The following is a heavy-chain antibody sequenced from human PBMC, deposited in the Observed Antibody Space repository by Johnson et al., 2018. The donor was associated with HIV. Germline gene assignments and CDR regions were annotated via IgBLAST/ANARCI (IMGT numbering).Heavy chain of an antibody. D-gene: IGHD1-26*01. J-gene: IGHJ3*02. Sequence: ESGGGLVQPGGSLRLSCAASGFTFDDYGMSWVRQAPGKGLEWVAVISYDGSNKYYADSVKGRFTISRDNSKNTLYLQMNSLRAEDTALYYCAREGGIVAAQGDAFDIWGQGTMVTVSS. V-gene: IGHV3-30*03. CDR3: AREGGIVAAQGDAFDI. CDR2: ISYDGSNK. CDR1: GFTFDDYG.